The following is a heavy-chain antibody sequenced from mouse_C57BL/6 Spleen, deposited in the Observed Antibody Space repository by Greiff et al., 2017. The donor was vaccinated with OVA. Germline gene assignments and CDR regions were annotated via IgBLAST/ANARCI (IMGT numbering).Heavy chain of an antibody. V-gene: IGHV1-64*01. CDR2: IHPNSGST. CDR1: GYTFTSYW. J-gene: IGHJ3*01. D-gene: IGHD2-4*01. CDR3: ARYRYDYDGFAY. Sequence: QVHVKQPGAELVKPGASVKLSCKASGYTFTSYWMHWVKQRPGQGLEWIGMIHPNSGSTNYTEKFKSKATLTVDKSSSTAYMQLSSLTSEDSAVYDCARYRYDYDGFAYWGQGTLVTVSA.